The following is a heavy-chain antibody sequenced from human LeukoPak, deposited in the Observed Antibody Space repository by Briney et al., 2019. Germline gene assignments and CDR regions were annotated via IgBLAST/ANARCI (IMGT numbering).Heavy chain of an antibody. J-gene: IGHJ3*01. CDR3: VRVVPTIGSGWYGDAFDV. Sequence: GGSLRLSCVASGLTLRTFWMHWVRQVPGKRPVWIARINTEGEVTYADSVKGRFTMSRDNAKNELSLQMNSLRIDDSGIYYCVRVVPTIGSGWYGDAFDVWGQGTLVTV. V-gene: IGHV3-74*03. CDR2: INTEGEV. CDR1: GLTLRTFW. D-gene: IGHD6-19*01.